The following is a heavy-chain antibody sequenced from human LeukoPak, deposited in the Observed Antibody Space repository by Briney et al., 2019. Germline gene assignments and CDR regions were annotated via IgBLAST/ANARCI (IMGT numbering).Heavy chain of an antibody. Sequence: PSETLSLTCAVYGGSFSGYYWSWIRQPPGKGLEWIGEINHSGSTNYNPSLKSRVTISVDTSKNQFSLKLSSVTAADTAVYYCARLGKSPPDHYYGSGKDYWGQGTLVTVSS. D-gene: IGHD3-10*01. J-gene: IGHJ4*02. CDR3: ARLGKSPPDHYYGSGKDY. V-gene: IGHV4-34*01. CDR1: GGSFSGYY. CDR2: INHSGST.